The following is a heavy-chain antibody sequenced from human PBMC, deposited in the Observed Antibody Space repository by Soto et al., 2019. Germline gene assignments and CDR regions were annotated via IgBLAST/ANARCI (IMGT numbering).Heavy chain of an antibody. CDR2: IDPADSYT. V-gene: IGHV5-10-1*01. D-gene: IGHD6-13*01. Sequence: GESLKISCKGSGYSFTNYWISWVRRMPGKGLEWMGNIDPADSYTNYGPSFQGHVTFSVDTSISTAYLQWSSLKASDTAMYYCARIESIARNWFDPWGQGTLVTVSS. CDR3: ARIESIARNWFDP. J-gene: IGHJ5*02. CDR1: GYSFTNYW.